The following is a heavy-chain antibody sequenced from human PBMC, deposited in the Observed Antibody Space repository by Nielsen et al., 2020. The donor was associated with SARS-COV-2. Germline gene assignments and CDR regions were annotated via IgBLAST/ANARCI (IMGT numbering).Heavy chain of an antibody. CDR3: AREAVCTSCYTGYFDY. CDR1: GGSISSYY. CDR2: IYYSGST. Sequence: LRLSCTVSGGSISSYYWSWIRQPPGKGLEWIGYIYYSGSTYYNPSLKSRVTISVDTSKNQFSLKLSSVTAADTALYYCAREAVCTSCYTGYFDYWGQGTLVTVSS. V-gene: IGHV4-30-4*08. J-gene: IGHJ4*02. D-gene: IGHD2-2*02.